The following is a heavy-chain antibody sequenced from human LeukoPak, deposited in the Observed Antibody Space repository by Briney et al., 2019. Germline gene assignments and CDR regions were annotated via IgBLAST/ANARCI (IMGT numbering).Heavy chain of an antibody. V-gene: IGHV4-61*01. Sequence: PSETLSLTCTVSGGSISSSSYYWSWIRQPPGKGLEWIGYIYYSGSTNYNPSLKSRVTISVDTSKNQFSLKLSSVTAADTAVYYCARDGYLAVDYWGQGTLLTVSS. D-gene: IGHD2-2*03. CDR2: IYYSGST. CDR3: ARDGYLAVDY. J-gene: IGHJ4*02. CDR1: GGSISSSSYY.